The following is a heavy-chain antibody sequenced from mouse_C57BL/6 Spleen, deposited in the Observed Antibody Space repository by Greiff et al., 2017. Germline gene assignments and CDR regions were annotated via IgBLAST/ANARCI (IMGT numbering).Heavy chain of an antibody. V-gene: IGHV14-4*01. D-gene: IGHD1-1*01. CDR2: IDPENGDT. CDR1: GFNIKDDY. Sequence: EVKLMESGAELVRPGASVKLSCTASGFNIKDDYMHWVKQRPEQGLEWIGWIDPENGDTEYASKFQGKATITADTTSNTAYLQLSSLTSEDTAVYYCSAYYGSIYLVVWGTGTTVTVSS. J-gene: IGHJ1*03. CDR3: SAYYGSIYLVV.